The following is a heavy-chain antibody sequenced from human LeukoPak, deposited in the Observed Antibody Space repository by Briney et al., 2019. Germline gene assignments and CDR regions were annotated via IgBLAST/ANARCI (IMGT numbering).Heavy chain of an antibody. V-gene: IGHV1-69*13. Sequence: SVKVSCEASAGTFSSYAISWVRQTPGQGLEWMRGIIPIFGTANYAQKFQGRVTITADESTSTAYMELSSLRSEDTAVYYCATALFGGSWGEVDYWRQGTLVTVSS. J-gene: IGHJ4*02. CDR2: IIPIFGTA. CDR3: ATALFGGSWGEVDY. CDR1: AGTFSSYA. D-gene: IGHD3-16*01.